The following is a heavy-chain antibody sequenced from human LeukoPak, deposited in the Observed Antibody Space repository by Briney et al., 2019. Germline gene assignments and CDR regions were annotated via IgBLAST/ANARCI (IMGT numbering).Heavy chain of an antibody. D-gene: IGHD4-23*01. J-gene: IGHJ3*01. CDR3: ARLTNYGSKSPISSDAFDF. V-gene: IGHV5-51*01. CDR1: GYSFTHYW. CDR2: IYPGDSNT. Sequence: GESLKISCKGSGYSFTHYWIGWVRQMPGKGLELMGIIYPGDSNTTYSPSFQGQVIISADESISTACLQWSSLKASDTAMYYCARLTNYGSKSPISSDAFDFWGQGTMVTVSS.